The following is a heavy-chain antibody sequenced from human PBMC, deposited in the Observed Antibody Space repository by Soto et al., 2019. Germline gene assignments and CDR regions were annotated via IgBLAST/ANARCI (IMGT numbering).Heavy chain of an antibody. CDR3: ARGPKGGYTSSWRAPPDWFFDL. Sequence: QVQLMQSGAEVKKPGSSVKVSCKASGGTLSIYGVSWVRQAPGQGLEWMGGIITIFGRVYYAQKFQGRVTITADPPTTTVYMELTSLTSDDTAVYYCARGPKGGYTSSWRAPPDWFFDLWGRGTLVTVSS. V-gene: IGHV1-69*12. CDR1: GGTLSIYG. J-gene: IGHJ2*01. CDR2: IITIFGRV. D-gene: IGHD6-13*01.